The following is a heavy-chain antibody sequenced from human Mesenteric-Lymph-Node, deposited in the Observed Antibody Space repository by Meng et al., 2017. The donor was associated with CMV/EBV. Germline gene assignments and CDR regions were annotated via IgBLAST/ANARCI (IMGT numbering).Heavy chain of an antibody. CDR1: GGSVSSGSYY. V-gene: IGHV4-61*01. D-gene: IGHD2-21*01. Sequence: PETLSLTCTVSGGSVSSGSYYWTWIRQPPGKGLEWIGYIYYSGSTNYNPSLKSRVTISVDTSKKQFSLKLSSVTAADTAVYYCARDRGPLWWPEWGQGTLVTVSS. J-gene: IGHJ4*02. CDR3: ARDRGPLWWPE. CDR2: IYYSGST.